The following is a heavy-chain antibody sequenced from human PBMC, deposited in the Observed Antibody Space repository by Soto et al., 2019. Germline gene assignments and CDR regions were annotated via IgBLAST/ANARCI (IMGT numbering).Heavy chain of an antibody. Sequence: QVQLVQSGAEVKKPGSSVKVSCKASGGTFSSYAISWVRQAPGQGLEWMGGVIPISGTASYAQKFQGRVTITADKSTSAAYMELSSLRSEDTAVYYCATFNYSESSGYLDCWGQGTLVSASS. CDR3: ATFNYSESSGYLDC. CDR1: GGTFSSYA. V-gene: IGHV1-69*06. D-gene: IGHD3-22*01. CDR2: VIPISGTA. J-gene: IGHJ4*02.